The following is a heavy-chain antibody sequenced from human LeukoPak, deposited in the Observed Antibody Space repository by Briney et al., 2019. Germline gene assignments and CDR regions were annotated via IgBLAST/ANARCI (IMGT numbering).Heavy chain of an antibody. CDR1: GGSISSYY. CDR2: VYYSGST. Sequence: SETLSLTCTVSGGSISSYYWSWIRQPPGKGLEWIGYVYYSGSTNYNPSLKSRVTISVDTSKNQFSLKLSSVTAADTAVYYCARLGDYGEAFDIWGQGTMVTVSS. D-gene: IGHD4-17*01. J-gene: IGHJ3*02. CDR3: ARLGDYGEAFDI. V-gene: IGHV4-59*08.